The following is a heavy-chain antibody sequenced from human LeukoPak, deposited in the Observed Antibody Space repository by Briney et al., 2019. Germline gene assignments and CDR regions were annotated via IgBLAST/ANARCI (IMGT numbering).Heavy chain of an antibody. D-gene: IGHD3-3*01. J-gene: IGHJ4*02. CDR1: GFTFSSYW. CDR3: ASPGYYDFWSGPFDY. Sequence: GGSLRLSFAASGFTFSSYWMSWVRQAPGKGLEWVANIKQDGSEKYYVDSVKGRFTISRDNAKNSLYLQMNSLRAEDTAVYYCASPGYYDFWSGPFDYWGQGTLVTVSS. V-gene: IGHV3-7*01. CDR2: IKQDGSEK.